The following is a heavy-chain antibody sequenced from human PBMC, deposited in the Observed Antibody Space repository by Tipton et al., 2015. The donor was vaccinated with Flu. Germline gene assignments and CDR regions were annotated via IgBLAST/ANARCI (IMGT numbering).Heavy chain of an antibody. D-gene: IGHD3-22*01. Sequence: SGFTFGSYGMHWVRQAPGKGLECVAVIWYDGTNIYYANSVKGRFTISRENSKNTLYLQMDNLRGEDTGVYYCARGYDRPLNVWGQGTTVIVSS. J-gene: IGHJ6*02. CDR3: ARGYDRPLNV. CDR2: IWYDGTNI. CDR1: GFTFGSYG. V-gene: IGHV3-33*01.